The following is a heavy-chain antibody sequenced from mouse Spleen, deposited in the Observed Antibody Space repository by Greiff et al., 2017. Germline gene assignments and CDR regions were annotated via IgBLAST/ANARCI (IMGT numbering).Heavy chain of an antibody. Sequence: VKLQQPGAELVMPGASVKLSCKASGYTFTSYWMHWVKQRPGQGLEWIGEIDPSDSYTNYNQKFKGKATLTVDKSSSTAYMQLSSLTSEDSAVYYCARRTTVDYYAMDYWGQGTSVTVSS. CDR1: GYTFTSYW. D-gene: IGHD1-1*01. CDR3: ARRTTVDYYAMDY. CDR2: IDPSDSYT. J-gene: IGHJ4*01. V-gene: IGHV1-69*01.